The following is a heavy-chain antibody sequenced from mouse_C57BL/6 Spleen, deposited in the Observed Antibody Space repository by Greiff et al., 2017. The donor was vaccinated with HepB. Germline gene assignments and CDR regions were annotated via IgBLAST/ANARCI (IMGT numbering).Heavy chain of an antibody. V-gene: IGHV5-16*01. J-gene: IGHJ1*03. CDR2: INYDGSST. D-gene: IGHD2-2*01. CDR1: GFTFSDYY. CDR3: ARDKDDYGYHYWYFDV. Sequence: EVHLVESEGGLVQPGSSMKLSCTASGFTFSDYYMAWVRQVPEKGLEWVANINYDGSSTYYLDSLKSRFIISRDNAKNILYLQMSSLKSEDTATYYCARDKDDYGYHYWYFDVWGTGTTVTVSS.